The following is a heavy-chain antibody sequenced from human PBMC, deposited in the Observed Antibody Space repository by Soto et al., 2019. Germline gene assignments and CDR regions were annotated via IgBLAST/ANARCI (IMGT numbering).Heavy chain of an antibody. Sequence: SETLSLTCAVSCGSISSSNWWNWVRQPPGKGLEWIGEIYHSGSTNYIPSLKSRVTISIDKSKNQFSPKLSSVTAADTAVYYCARRGFYDHVWGSYRPTDHYYYGMDVWGQGTTVTVSS. CDR3: ARRGFYDHVWGSYRPTDHYYYGMDV. CDR2: IYHSGST. D-gene: IGHD3-16*02. CDR1: CGSISSSNW. J-gene: IGHJ6*02. V-gene: IGHV4-4*02.